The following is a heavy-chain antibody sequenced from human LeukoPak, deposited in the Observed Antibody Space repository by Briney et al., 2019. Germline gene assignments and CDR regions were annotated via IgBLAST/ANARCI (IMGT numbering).Heavy chain of an antibody. V-gene: IGHV3-21*01. CDR1: GFTFSSYS. D-gene: IGHD2-2*01. CDR2: ISRDSNYI. J-gene: IGHJ3*02. CDR3: ASRYCTSTNCYAFDI. Sequence: GGSLRLSCAASGFTFSSYSMNWVRKAPGKGLEWVSSISRDSNYIFYADSVQGRFTISRDNAENSLFLQMNSLRAEDTAVYYCASRYCTSTNCYAFDIWGQGTMVTVSS.